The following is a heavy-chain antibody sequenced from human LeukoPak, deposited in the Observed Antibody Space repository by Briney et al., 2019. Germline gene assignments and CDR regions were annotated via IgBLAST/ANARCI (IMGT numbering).Heavy chain of an antibody. CDR1: GFSISSYW. CDR2: IKEDGSEK. V-gene: IGHV3-7*01. Sequence: GGSLRLSCAASGFSISSYWMSWARQAPGKGLEGVANIKEDGSEKYHLDSEKRRFTIFRDNNKNSPYLEMNSLRAEDTAVYYSATPPRRGTSSNYWGQGTLVTVSS. J-gene: IGHJ4*02. CDR3: ATPPRRGTSSNY. D-gene: IGHD2-2*01.